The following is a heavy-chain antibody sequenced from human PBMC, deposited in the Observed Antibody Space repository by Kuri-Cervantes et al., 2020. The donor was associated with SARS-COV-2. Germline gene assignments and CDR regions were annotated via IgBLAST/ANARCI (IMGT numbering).Heavy chain of an antibody. CDR3: AREGVTDEAYYYYYCMDV. D-gene: IGHD2-21*02. J-gene: IGHJ6*02. Sequence: GSLRLSCTVSGGSIGSYYWSWIRQPAGKGLEWIGRIYTSGSTKYNPSLKSRVTISVDTSKNQFSLKLISVTTADTAVYYCAREGVTDEAYYYYYCMDVWGQGTTVTVSS. V-gene: IGHV4-4*07. CDR2: IYTSGST. CDR1: GGSIGSYY.